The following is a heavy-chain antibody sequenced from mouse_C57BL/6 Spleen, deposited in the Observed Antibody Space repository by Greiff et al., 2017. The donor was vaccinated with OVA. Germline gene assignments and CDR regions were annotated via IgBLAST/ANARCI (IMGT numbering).Heavy chain of an antibody. V-gene: IGHV1-26*01. CDR1: GYTFTDYY. CDR2: INPNNGGT. CDR3: ARSGAYYSNYEAWFAY. D-gene: IGHD2-5*01. J-gene: IGHJ3*01. Sequence: VQLQQSGPELVKPGASVKISCKASGYTFTDYYMNWVKQSHGKSLEWIGDINPNNGGTSYNQKFKGKATLTVDKSSSTAYMELRSLTSEDSAVYYCARSGAYYSNYEAWFAYWGQGTLVTVSA.